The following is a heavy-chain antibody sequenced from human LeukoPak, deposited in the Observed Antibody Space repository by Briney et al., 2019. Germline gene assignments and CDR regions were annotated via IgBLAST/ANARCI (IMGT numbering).Heavy chain of an antibody. V-gene: IGHV3-9*01. CDR2: ISWNSGSI. D-gene: IGHD3-10*01. CDR1: GFTFSSYS. J-gene: IGHJ4*02. Sequence: PGGSLRLSCAASGFTFSSYSMNWVRQAPGKGLEWVSGISWNSGSIGYADSVKGRFTISRDNAKNSLYLQMNSLRAEDTALYYCAKAHLPMVRGVTYFDYWGQGTLVTVSS. CDR3: AKAHLPMVRGVTYFDY.